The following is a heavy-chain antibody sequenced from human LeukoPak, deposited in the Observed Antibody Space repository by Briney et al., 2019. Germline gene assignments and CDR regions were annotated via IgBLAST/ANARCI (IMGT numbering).Heavy chain of an antibody. D-gene: IGHD3-9*01. Sequence: GGSLRLSCAASGFTFSNYAMNWVRQAPGKGLEWVSTISGSGGSTYYADSVKGRFTISRDNSQSTLYLQMNSLRDEDTAVYYCARDRDMKYWGQGTLVTVSS. CDR1: GFTFSNYA. V-gene: IGHV3-23*01. CDR2: ISGSGGST. CDR3: ARDRDMKY. J-gene: IGHJ4*02.